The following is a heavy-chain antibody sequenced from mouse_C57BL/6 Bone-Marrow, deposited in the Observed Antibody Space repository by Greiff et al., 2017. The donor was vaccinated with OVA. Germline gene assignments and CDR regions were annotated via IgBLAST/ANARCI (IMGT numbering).Heavy chain of an antibody. CDR3: ARSPPYYSMDY. Sequence: EVQLVESGGGLVQPGGSLSLSCAASGFTFTDYYMSWVRQPPGKALEWLGFIRNKANGYTTEYSASVKGRFTISRDNSQSILYLQMNALRAEDSATYYCARSPPYYSMDYWGQGTSVTVSS. V-gene: IGHV7-3*01. CDR2: IRNKANGYTT. CDR1: GFTFTDYY. J-gene: IGHJ4*01.